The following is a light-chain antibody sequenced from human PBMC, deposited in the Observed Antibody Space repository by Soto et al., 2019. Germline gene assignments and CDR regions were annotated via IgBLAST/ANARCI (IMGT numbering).Light chain of an antibody. Sequence: EIVLTQSPGTLSLSPGERATLSCRASQSVSSYIAWYQQKPGQAPRLLIYGASSRATGIPDRFSGSGSGTDFTLTISRLEPEDFAVYYCQQCGSSPITFGQGTRLENK. V-gene: IGKV3-20*01. CDR3: QQCGSSPIT. J-gene: IGKJ5*01. CDR2: GAS. CDR1: QSVSSY.